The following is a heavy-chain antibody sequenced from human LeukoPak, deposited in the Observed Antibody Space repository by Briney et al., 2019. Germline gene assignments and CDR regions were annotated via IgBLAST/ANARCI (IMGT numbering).Heavy chain of an antibody. V-gene: IGHV3-23*01. D-gene: IGHD3-10*01. CDR2: ASGSGGST. CDR3: ARESKGGGQFDY. CDR1: GFTFSSYA. Sequence: GGSLRLSCAASGFTFSSYAMSWVRQAPGKGLEWVSSASGSGGSTDYADSVKGRFTISRDNSKNTLYLQMNSLRAEDTAVYYCARESKGGGQFDYWGQGTLVTVSS. J-gene: IGHJ4*02.